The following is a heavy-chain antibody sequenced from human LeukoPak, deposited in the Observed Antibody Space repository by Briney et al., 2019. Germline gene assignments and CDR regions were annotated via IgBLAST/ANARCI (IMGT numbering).Heavy chain of an antibody. D-gene: IGHD3-10*01. CDR2: FYYSGST. CDR1: GDSISSSSYY. CDR3: ARAGRHRITDHHY. Sequence: ASETLSLTCTVSGDSISSSSYYWGWIRQPPGKGLEWIGTFYYSGSTYYSPSLKSRVTISVDTSKNQFSLKLSFVTAADTAVYYCARAGRHRITDHHYWGQGTLVTVSS. V-gene: IGHV4-39*07. J-gene: IGHJ4*02.